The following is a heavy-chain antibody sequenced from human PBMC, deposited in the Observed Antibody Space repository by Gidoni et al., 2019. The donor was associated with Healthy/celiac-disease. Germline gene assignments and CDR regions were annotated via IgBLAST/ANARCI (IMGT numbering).Heavy chain of an antibody. Sequence: QVQLQESGPGLVKPSQNLSLTCTVSGGSISSGSYYWSWIRQPAGKGLEWIGRIYPSGSTNYNPSLKSRVTMSVDTSKNQFSLKLRSVTAADTAVYYCARDPTAVTPYFDYWGQGTLVTVSS. D-gene: IGHD4-17*01. CDR1: GGSISSGSYY. J-gene: IGHJ4*02. CDR2: IYPSGST. V-gene: IGHV4-61*02. CDR3: ARDPTAVTPYFDY.